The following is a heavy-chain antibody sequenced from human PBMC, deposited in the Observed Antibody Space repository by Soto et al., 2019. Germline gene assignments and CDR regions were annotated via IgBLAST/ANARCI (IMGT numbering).Heavy chain of an antibody. D-gene: IGHD6-19*01. CDR1: GGSISPYY. V-gene: IGHV4-59*01. Sequence: LSLTCTVSGGSISPYYWGWIRQPPGKGLQYIGYIHYAGSTSYNPSLERRVIMSVDTSKNHFSLKLSSVTAADTAVYYCARGLSSSTWFDHWGHGTLVTVS. CDR3: ARGLSSSTWFDH. J-gene: IGHJ5*02. CDR2: IHYAGST.